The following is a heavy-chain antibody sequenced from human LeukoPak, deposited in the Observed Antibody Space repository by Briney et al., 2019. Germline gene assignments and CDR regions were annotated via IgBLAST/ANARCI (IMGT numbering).Heavy chain of an antibody. D-gene: IGHD6-6*01. J-gene: IGHJ4*02. CDR1: GFTFGSYG. V-gene: IGHV3-33*01. CDR2: IWYDGSLQ. CDR3: ARGTPSSSSVFDY. Sequence: PGRSLRLSCAASGFTFGSYGMHWVRRAPGRGLEWVGVIWYDGSLQYLGDSVRGRFTISRDNSKNTLYLHMDSLGVEDTAVYYCARGTPSSSSVFDYWGQGTLVTVSS.